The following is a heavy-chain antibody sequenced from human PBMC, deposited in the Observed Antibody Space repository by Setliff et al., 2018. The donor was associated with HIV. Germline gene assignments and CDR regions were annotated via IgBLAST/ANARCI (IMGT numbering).Heavy chain of an antibody. CDR3: ARLPDINSWPFDY. V-gene: IGHV4-59*11. CDR1: YGSISGHH. J-gene: IGHJ4*02. CDR2: IHHSGGT. D-gene: IGHD6-13*01. Sequence: KASETLSLTCTVSYGSISGHHWTWIRQPPGKGLEWIGYIHHSGGTQYNPSLMSRLTMSVDSSKNQFSLSLSSVTAADTAVYYCARLPDINSWPFDYWARGTLVTVSS.